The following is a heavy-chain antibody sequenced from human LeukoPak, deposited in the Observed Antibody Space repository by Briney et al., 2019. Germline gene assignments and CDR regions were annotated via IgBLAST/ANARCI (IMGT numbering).Heavy chain of an antibody. CDR1: GFTFSNSG. CDR3: ARDRGRIAVYYFDY. J-gene: IGHJ4*02. CDR2: IAADGKDK. D-gene: IGHD6-19*01. V-gene: IGHV3-30*19. Sequence: GGSLRLSCAASGFTFSNSGMHWVRQAPGKGLEWVAVIAADGKDKHHADSVRGRFTISRDNSKNTLYLQMNSLRTEDTAVYYCARDRGRIAVYYFDYWGQGTLVTVSS.